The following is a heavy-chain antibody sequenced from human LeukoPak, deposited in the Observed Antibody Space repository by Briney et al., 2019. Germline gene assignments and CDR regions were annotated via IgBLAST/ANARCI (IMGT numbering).Heavy chain of an antibody. J-gene: IGHJ4*02. Sequence: PGGSLTLSCAASGFTFSSYWMGWIRQAPGKGLEWVANIKQDEGDKYYLDPEKGRFTISRNNAKHSLDLQMNSPGADTTALYYCARIRWAGGTWAFDYWGQGTLVTVSS. CDR3: ARIRWAGGTWAFDY. CDR1: GFTFSSYW. CDR2: IKQDEGDK. V-gene: IGHV3-7*01. D-gene: IGHD1-26*01.